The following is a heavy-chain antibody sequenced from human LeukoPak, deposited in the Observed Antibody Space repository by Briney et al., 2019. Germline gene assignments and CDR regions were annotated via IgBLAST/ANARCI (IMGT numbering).Heavy chain of an antibody. D-gene: IGHD6-13*01. J-gene: IGHJ4*02. CDR2: ISWNSGSI. CDR1: GFTFDDYA. V-gene: IGHV3-9*01. Sequence: GGPLRLSCAASGFTFDDYAMHWVRQAPGKGLEWVSGISWNSGSIGYADSVKGRFTISRDNAKNSLYLQMNSLRAEDTALYYCAKAKNPPGIAAAGPVFDYWGQGTLVTVSS. CDR3: AKAKNPPGIAAAGPVFDY.